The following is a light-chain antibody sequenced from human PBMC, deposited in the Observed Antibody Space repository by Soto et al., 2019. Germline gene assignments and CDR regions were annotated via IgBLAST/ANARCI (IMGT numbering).Light chain of an antibody. CDR2: AAS. Sequence: DIQMTQSPSSLSASVGDRVTITCRASQSISSYLNWYQQKPGKAPKLLIYAASSLQSGFPSRFSGGGSGTDFTLTISSMQPEDFATYYCQQSYSTPLTFGGGNKVEIK. J-gene: IGKJ4*01. V-gene: IGKV1-39*01. CDR1: QSISSY. CDR3: QQSYSTPLT.